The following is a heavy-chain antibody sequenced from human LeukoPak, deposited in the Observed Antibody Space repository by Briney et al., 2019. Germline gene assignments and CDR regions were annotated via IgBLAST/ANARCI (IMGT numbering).Heavy chain of an antibody. CDR1: GFTFDDYA. CDR3: AKDSGDY. Sequence: GRSLRLSCAASGFTFDDYAMHWVRQAPGKGLEWVSGISWNSGSIGYADSVKGRFTISRDNAKNSLYLQMYSLRAEDTALYYCAKDSGDYWGQGTLVTVSS. CDR2: ISWNSGSI. V-gene: IGHV3-9*01. J-gene: IGHJ4*02.